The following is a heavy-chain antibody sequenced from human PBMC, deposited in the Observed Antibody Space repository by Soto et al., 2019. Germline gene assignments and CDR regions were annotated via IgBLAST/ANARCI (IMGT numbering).Heavy chain of an antibody. CDR2: ISSSSSTI. CDR3: ARDSPVWLSDSAFDY. D-gene: IGHD5-12*01. V-gene: IGHV3-48*02. J-gene: IGHJ4*02. Sequence: PGGSLRLSCAASGFTFSSYSMNWVRQAPGNGLEWVSYISSSSSTIYYADSVKGRFTISRDNAKNSLYLQMNSLRDEDTAVYYCARDSPVWLSDSAFDYWGQGTLVTVSS. CDR1: GFTFSSYS.